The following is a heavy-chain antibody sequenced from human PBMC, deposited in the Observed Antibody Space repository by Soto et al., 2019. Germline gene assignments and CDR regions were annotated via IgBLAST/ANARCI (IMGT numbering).Heavy chain of an antibody. V-gene: IGHV1-69*01. CDR3: ARAMASDYYYGMDV. Sequence: QVQLVQSGAEVKKPGSSVKVSCKASGGTFSSYAISWVRQAPGQGLEWMGGIIPIFGTANYAQKFQGRVTIAADESPRTAYMELRSLRSEDTAVYYCARAMASDYYYGMDVWGQGTTVTVSS. CDR2: IIPIFGTA. CDR1: GGTFSSYA. J-gene: IGHJ6*02.